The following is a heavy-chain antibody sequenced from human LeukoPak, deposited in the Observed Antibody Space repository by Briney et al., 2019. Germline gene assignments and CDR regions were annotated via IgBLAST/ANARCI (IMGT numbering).Heavy chain of an antibody. D-gene: IGHD3-22*01. Sequence: SQTLSLTCTVAGGSISSGGYYWSWIRQHPGKGLEWIGYIYYSGSTYYNPSLKSRVTISVDTSKNQFSLKLSSVTAADTAVYYCARVDPEAMYYYDSRGRFDYWGQGTLVTVSS. J-gene: IGHJ4*02. CDR1: GGSISSGGYY. V-gene: IGHV4-31*03. CDR3: ARVDPEAMYYYDSRGRFDY. CDR2: IYYSGST.